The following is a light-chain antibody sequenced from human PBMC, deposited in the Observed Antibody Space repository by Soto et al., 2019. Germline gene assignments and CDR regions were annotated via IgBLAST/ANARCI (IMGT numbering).Light chain of an antibody. CDR3: QQYGRSPYT. CDR1: QSVSSGY. J-gene: IGKJ2*01. CDR2: DAA. Sequence: EIVLTQSPGTLSLSPGERATLSCRASQSVSSGYLAWFQQKPGQAPRLLIHDAANRAIGSPDRFSGSGSRTDFTLTISRLEPEDFAVYYCQQYGRSPYTFGQGTKLEIK. V-gene: IGKV3-20*01.